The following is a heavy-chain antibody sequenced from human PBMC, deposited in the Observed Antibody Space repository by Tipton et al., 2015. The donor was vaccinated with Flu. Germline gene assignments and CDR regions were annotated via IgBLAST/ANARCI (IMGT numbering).Heavy chain of an antibody. Sequence: TLSLTCTVSGGSISSYYWSWIRQPAGKGLEWIGRIYTSGSTNYNPSLKSRVTMSVDTSKNQFSLKLTSVSAADTAVHYCAKSGSYLEYLQHWGQGTLVTVPS. CDR1: GGSISSYY. CDR3: AKSGSYLEYLQH. J-gene: IGHJ1*01. D-gene: IGHD1-26*01. CDR2: IYTSGST. V-gene: IGHV4-4*07.